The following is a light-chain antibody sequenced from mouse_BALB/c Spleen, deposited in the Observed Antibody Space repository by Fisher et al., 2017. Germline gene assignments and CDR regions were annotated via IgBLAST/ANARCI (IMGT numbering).Light chain of an antibody. CDR1: SSVSY. J-gene: IGKJ4*01. V-gene: IGKV4-57*01. Sequence: IVLTQSTAIMSASPGEKVTITCSASSSVSYMHWFQQKPGSSPKLWIYSTSNLASGVPVRFSGSGSGTSYSLTISRMEAEDAATYYCQQRSSYPPTFGSGTKLEIK. CDR3: QQRSSYPPT. CDR2: STS.